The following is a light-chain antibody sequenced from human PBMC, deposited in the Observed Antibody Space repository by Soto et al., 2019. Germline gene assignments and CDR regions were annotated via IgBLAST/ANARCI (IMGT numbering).Light chain of an antibody. CDR3: TSWTTSTTMI. V-gene: IGLV2-14*03. CDR1: SSDIGAYNF. Sequence: QSALTQPASVSGSPGQSITISCTGTSSDIGAYNFVSWYQQHPGKAPKLMLYDDNSRPSGVSNRFSGSKSGNTASLTISGLQAEDEADYYCTSWTTSTTMIFGGGTKVTVL. CDR2: DDN. J-gene: IGLJ2*01.